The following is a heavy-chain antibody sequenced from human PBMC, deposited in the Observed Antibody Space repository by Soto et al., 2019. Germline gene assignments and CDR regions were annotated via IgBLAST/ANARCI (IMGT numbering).Heavy chain of an antibody. CDR1: GFTFNNYA. J-gene: IGHJ4*02. CDR2: IIGGGDTT. D-gene: IGHD3-10*01. V-gene: IGHV3-23*01. CDR3: AKGRGGSGSLTPRVDF. Sequence: EVQLLESGGGLVQPGGSLRLSCAASGFTFNNYAMTWVRQAPGKGLEWVSAIIGGGDTTSYADSVKGRFTVSRDGSKNTLYLQMSSLRAEDTALYYCAKGRGGSGSLTPRVDFWGQGTPVTVSS.